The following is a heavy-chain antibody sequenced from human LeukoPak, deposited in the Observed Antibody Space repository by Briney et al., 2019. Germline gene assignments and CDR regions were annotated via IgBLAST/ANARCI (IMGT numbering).Heavy chain of an antibody. D-gene: IGHD2-2*02. V-gene: IGHV1-69*04. CDR3: ARTPEYCSSTSCYTDAFDI. CDR2: IIPILGIA. Sequence: GSSVKVSCKASGGTFSSYAISWVRQAPGQGLEWMGRIIPILGIANYAQKFQGRVTITADESTSTAYMELSSLRSEDTAVYYCARTPEYCSSTSCYTDAFDIWGQGTMATVSS. J-gene: IGHJ3*02. CDR1: GGTFSSYA.